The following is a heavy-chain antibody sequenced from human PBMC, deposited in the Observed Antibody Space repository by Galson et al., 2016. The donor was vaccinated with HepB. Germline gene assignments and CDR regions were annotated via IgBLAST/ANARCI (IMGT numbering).Heavy chain of an antibody. V-gene: IGHV3-7*01. Sequence: SLRLSCAASGFTFSSYWMTWVRQAPGKGPEWVANINPDGSQTYYVDSVKGRFNISRDNAKNSLYLRMNSLRADDTAVYYCAREPTRIACDHWGQGTMVTVSS. J-gene: IGHJ4*03. CDR3: AREPTRIACDH. D-gene: IGHD2-21*01. CDR2: INPDGSQT. CDR1: GFTFSSYW.